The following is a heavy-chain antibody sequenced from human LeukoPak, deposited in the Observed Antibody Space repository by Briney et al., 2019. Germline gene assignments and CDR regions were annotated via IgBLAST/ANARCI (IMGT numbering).Heavy chain of an antibody. CDR2: LDTDGSDT. CDR3: TRDRYPTAREFDY. D-gene: IGHD3-16*02. CDR1: GFTFSKYW. V-gene: IGHV3-74*03. J-gene: IGHJ4*02. Sequence: PEGSLRLSCAASGFTFSKYWMHWVRQAPGKGLVWVSRLDTDGSDTTYADSVKGRFTISRDNAKNTLYLQMNNLRAEDTAMYYCTRDRYPTAREFDYWGQGTLVTVSS.